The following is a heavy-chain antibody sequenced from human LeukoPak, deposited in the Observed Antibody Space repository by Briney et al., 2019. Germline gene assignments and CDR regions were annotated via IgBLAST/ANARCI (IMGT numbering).Heavy chain of an antibody. V-gene: IGHV1-2*02. CDR2: INPNSGGT. Sequence: ASVKVSCKASGYTFTGYYMHWVRQAPGQGLEWMGWINPNSGGTNYAQKFQGRVTMTRDTSISTAYMELSRLRSDDTAVYYCARDAGWELPKYNWLDPWGQGTLVTVSS. CDR1: GYTFTGYY. D-gene: IGHD1-26*01. CDR3: ARDAGWELPKYNWLDP. J-gene: IGHJ5*02.